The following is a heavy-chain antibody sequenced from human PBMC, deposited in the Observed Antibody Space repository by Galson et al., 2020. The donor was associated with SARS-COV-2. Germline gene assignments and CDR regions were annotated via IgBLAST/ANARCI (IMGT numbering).Heavy chain of an antibody. CDR3: ARQALAENYYYCNMDV. CDR2: TYYNGYT. J-gene: IGHJ6*03. V-gene: IGHV4-39*01. Sequence: SETLSLTCSVPGGSISSTSYYWGWIRQPPGKGLEWIGSTYYNGYTFYNPSLKSRITISVDTSKNQFSLKLSSVTAADTALYYCARQALAENYYYCNMDVWGKGTTVTVSS. CDR1: GGSISSTSYY. D-gene: IGHD6-25*01.